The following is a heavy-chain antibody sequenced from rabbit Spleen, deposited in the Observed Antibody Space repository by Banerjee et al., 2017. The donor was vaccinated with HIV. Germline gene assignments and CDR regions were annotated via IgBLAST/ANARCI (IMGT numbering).Heavy chain of an antibody. D-gene: IGHD5-1*01. CDR3: ARIDGSSDVTYFDL. CDR2: IYIGFDNT. CDR1: GIDFSSTYR. Sequence: QQQLEESGGGLVKPGGTLTLTCKASGIDFSSTYRICWVRQAPGKGLEWIACIYIGFDNTWYASWAKGRFTISKTSSTTVTLQMTSLTAADTATYFCARIDGSSDVTYFDLWGPGTLVTVS. V-gene: IGHV1S45*01. J-gene: IGHJ4*01.